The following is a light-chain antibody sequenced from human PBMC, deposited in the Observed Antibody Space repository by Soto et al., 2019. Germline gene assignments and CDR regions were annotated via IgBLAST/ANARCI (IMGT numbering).Light chain of an antibody. CDR3: QSYDNSLSGPVV. CDR1: SSNIGAGHD. V-gene: IGLV1-40*01. Sequence: QAVVTQPPSVSGAPGQRVTISCTGNSSNIGAGHDVHWYQQLPGTAPKLLIYGNTNRPSGVPDRFSGSQSGTSASLAITGLQAEDEADYFCQSYDNSLSGPVVFGGGTKVTVL. J-gene: IGLJ2*01. CDR2: GNT.